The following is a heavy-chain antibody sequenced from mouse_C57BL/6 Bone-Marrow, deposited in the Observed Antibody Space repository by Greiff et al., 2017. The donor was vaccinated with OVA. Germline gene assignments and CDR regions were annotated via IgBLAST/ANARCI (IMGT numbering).Heavy chain of an antibody. J-gene: IGHJ3*01. V-gene: IGHV1-50*01. CDR1: GYTFTSYW. D-gene: IGHD2-5*01. Sequence: QVQLQQPGAELVKPGASVKLSCKASGYTFTSYWMQWVKQRPGQGLEWIGEIDPSDSYTNYNQKFKGKATLTVDTSSSTAYMQLSSLTSEDSAVYYCARDYYSNYGGCAYWGQGTLVTVSA. CDR2: IDPSDSYT. CDR3: ARDYYSNYGGCAY.